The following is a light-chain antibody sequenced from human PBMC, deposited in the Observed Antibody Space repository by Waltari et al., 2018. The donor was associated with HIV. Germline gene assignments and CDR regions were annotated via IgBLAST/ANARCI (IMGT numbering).Light chain of an antibody. Sequence: QSALAQPASVSGSPGQSITISCAGAVVDSGPEIYVSWYQQHPGRAPRLIIYMLSRLPSGGSDRFSGSSSGMSATLTISGLQSDDEAHYYCSSYSTITSLYVFGTGTRVTVL. J-gene: IGLJ1*01. CDR3: SSYSTITSLYV. V-gene: IGLV2-14*01. CDR1: VVDSGPEIY. CDR2: MLS.